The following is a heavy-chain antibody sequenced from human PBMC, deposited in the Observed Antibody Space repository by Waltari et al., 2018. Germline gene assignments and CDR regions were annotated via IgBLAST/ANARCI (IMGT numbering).Heavy chain of an antibody. D-gene: IGHD6-19*01. CDR2: IYYSGST. CDR3: ARHPGGEQWLVPHFDY. J-gene: IGHJ4*02. CDR1: GGSISSSSYY. Sequence: QLQLQESGTGLVKPSETLSLTCTVSGGSISSSSYYWGWIRQPPGKGLEWIGSIYYSGSTYYNPSLKSRVTISVDTSKNQFSLKLSSVTAADTAVYYCARHPGGEQWLVPHFDYWGQGTLVTVSS. V-gene: IGHV4-39*01.